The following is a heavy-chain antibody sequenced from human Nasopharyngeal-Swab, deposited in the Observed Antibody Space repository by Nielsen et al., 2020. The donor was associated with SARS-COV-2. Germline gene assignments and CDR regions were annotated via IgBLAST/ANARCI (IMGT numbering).Heavy chain of an antibody. D-gene: IGHD6-19*01. CDR3: ARGGWKRYYYYYYMDV. CDR2: IIHIYGTA. J-gene: IGHJ6*03. Sequence: SVKVSCKASGGTFSSYAISWVRQAPGQGLEWMGGIIHIYGTANYAQKFQGRVTITADESTSTAYMELSSLRSEDTAVYYCARGGWKRYYYYYYMDVWGKGTTVTVSS. V-gene: IGHV1-69*13. CDR1: GGTFSSYA.